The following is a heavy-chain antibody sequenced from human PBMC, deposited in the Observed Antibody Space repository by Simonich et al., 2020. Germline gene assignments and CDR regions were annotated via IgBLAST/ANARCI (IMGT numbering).Heavy chain of an antibody. Sequence: EVQLVESGGGLVQPGGSLRLSCAASGFTFSSYWMHWVRQSQGEVLGWVSRINNDGNSTSYADSVKGRFTISRDNAKNTLYLQMNSLRAEDTAVYYCARNRLDYWGQGTLVTVSS. CDR2: INNDGNST. CDR3: ARNRLDY. J-gene: IGHJ4*02. V-gene: IGHV3-74*01. CDR1: GFTFSSYW.